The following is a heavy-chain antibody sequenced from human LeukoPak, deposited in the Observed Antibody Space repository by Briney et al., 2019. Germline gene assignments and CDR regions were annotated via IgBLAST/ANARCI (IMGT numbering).Heavy chain of an antibody. CDR3: ARYYDRSGYWSTPHFDY. Sequence: SETLSLTCTVSGDSVSGISFYWSWIRQPPGEGLQYIGYIQYSGSTNYNPPLKSRVTISVDTSKNQFSLKLSSVTAADTAVYYCARYYDRSGYWSTPHFDYWGQGTLVTVSS. CDR1: GDSVSGISFY. J-gene: IGHJ4*02. V-gene: IGHV4-61*01. CDR2: IQYSGST. D-gene: IGHD3-22*01.